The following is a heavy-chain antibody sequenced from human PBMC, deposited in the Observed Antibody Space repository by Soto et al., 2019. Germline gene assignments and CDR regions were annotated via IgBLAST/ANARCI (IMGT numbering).Heavy chain of an antibody. Sequence: WTWIRQSPRKGLEWIGQINHSGSAIYNPSLKSRITISLLTSNNQFSLDLSSVTAADTAVYYCARGLFSENFYSGGWYFFDSWGQGTLVTVSS. CDR2: INHSGSA. D-gene: IGHD1-26*01. V-gene: IGHV4-34*01. J-gene: IGHJ4*02. CDR3: ARGLFSENFYSGGWYFFDS.